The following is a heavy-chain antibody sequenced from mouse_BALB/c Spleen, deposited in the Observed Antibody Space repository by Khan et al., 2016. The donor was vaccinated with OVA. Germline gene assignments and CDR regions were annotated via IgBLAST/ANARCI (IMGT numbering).Heavy chain of an antibody. CDR3: ARGGYGTSFAF. J-gene: IGHJ3*01. CDR1: GYTFTSYW. CDR2: IDPSDSKP. V-gene: IGHV1-61*01. Sequence: QVQLQQPGAELVRPGASVKLSCKASGYTFTSYWMNWVKQRPGQGLEWIGMIDPSDSKPHYNQMFKDQATLTVDKSSNTAYMHLSSLTSEDSAVYCCARGGYGTSFAFWGQGPLVTVSA. D-gene: IGHD2-10*02.